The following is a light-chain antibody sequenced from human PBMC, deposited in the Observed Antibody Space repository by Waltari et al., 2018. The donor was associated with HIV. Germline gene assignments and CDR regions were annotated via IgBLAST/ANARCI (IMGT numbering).Light chain of an antibody. V-gene: IGLV3-25*03. CDR2: KDS. CDR3: QSADSSGTYSVV. J-gene: IGLJ2*01. Sequence: SYELTQPPPVSVSPGQTARITCSGDALPTQYAYWYQQKPGQAPVLVIYKDSARPSGIPERFSGSSSGTTVTLTISGVQAEDEADYYCQSADSSGTYSVVFGGGTKLTVL. CDR1: ALPTQY.